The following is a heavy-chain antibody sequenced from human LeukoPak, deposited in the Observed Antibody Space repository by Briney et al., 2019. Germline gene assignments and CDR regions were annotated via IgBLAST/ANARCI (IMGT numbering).Heavy chain of an antibody. J-gene: IGHJ5*02. D-gene: IGHD6-6*01. CDR2: INHSGCT. CDR3: ARGPAARPAYENWFDP. V-gene: IGHV4-34*01. CDR1: GGPFSGYY. Sequence: PSETLSLTCAVYGGPFSGYYWSWIRQPPGKRLEWIGEINHSGCTNYNPSLKSRVTISVDTSKNQFSLKLSSVTAADTAVYYCARGPAARPAYENWFDPWGQGTLVTVSS.